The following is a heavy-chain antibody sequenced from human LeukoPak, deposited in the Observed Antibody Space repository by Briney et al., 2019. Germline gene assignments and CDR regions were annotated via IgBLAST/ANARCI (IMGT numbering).Heavy chain of an antibody. V-gene: IGHV1-2*02. J-gene: IGHJ4*02. CDR3: ARDFGLVATSFDY. Sequence: GASVKLSCKASGYTFTGYYMHWVRQAPGQGLEWMGWINPNSGGTNYAQKFQGRVTMTRDTSISTAYMELSRLRSDDTAVYYCARDFGLVATSFDYWGQGTLVTVSS. CDR2: INPNSGGT. CDR1: GYTFTGYY. D-gene: IGHD5-12*01.